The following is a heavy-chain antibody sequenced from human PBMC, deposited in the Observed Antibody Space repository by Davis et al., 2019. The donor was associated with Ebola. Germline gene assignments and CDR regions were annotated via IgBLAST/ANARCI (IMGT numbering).Heavy chain of an antibody. Sequence: PGGSLRLSCAASGFTFSSYWMSCVCQAPGKGLEWVANIKQDGNEKYYVDSVKGRFTISRDNAKNSVYLQMNSLRAEDTAVYYCARASLGPDYWGQGTLVTVSS. CDR1: GFTFSSYW. V-gene: IGHV3-7*03. CDR3: ARASLGPDY. J-gene: IGHJ4*02. CDR2: IKQDGNEK. D-gene: IGHD3-16*01.